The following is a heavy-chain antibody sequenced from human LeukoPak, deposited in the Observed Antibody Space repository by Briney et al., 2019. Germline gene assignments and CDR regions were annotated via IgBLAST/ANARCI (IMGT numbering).Heavy chain of an antibody. V-gene: IGHV3-74*01. CDR2: INSDGSST. J-gene: IGHJ4*02. Sequence: GGSLRLSCAASGFTFSSYWMHWVRQAPGKGLVWVSRINSDGSSTTYADSVKGRFTISRDNAKNTLYLQMNSLRAEDTAMYYCARAEGDFWSGYYSLDYWGQGTLVTVSS. D-gene: IGHD3-3*01. CDR1: GFTFSSYW. CDR3: ARAEGDFWSGYYSLDY.